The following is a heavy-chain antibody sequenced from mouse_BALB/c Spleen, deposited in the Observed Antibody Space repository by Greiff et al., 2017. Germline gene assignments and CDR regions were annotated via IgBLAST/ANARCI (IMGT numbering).Heavy chain of an antibody. Sequence: VQLQQSGPELVKPGASVKIPCKASGYTFTDYNMDWVKQSPGKSLEWIGDINPDNGGTIYNQKFKGKATLTVDKSSSTAYMELSSLTSEDTAVYYCARRGSYYSSSYGFGAMDYWGQGTSVTVSA. D-gene: IGHD1-1*01. CDR3: ARRGSYYSSSYGFGAMDY. CDR2: INPDNGGT. J-gene: IGHJ4*01. V-gene: IGHV1-18*01. CDR1: GYTFTDYN.